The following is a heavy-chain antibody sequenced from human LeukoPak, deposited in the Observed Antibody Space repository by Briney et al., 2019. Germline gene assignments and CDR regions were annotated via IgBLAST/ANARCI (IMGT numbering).Heavy chain of an antibody. V-gene: IGHV1-69*05. J-gene: IGHJ4*02. Sequence: GASVKVSCKASGGTFSSYAISWVRQAPGQGLEWMGGIIPIFGTANYAQKIQGRVTITTDESTSTAYMELSSLRSEDTAVYYCARGGHRYYDILTGYFFHSYFDYWGQGTLVTVSS. CDR2: IIPIFGTA. CDR1: GGTFSSYA. D-gene: IGHD3-9*01. CDR3: ARGGHRYYDILTGYFFHSYFDY.